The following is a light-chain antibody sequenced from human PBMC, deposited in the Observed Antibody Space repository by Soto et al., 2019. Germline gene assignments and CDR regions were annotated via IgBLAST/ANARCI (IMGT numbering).Light chain of an antibody. CDR2: DAS. CDR1: QSVSRR. Sequence: DIQMTQSPSTLSASVGDSITITCRASQSVSRRLAWFQQKPGKAPKLLIYDASSLESGVPSRFSGRGSGTEFTLTISSLQPDDCASYYCHTYNSYSLHTFGQGTKWEIK. J-gene: IGKJ2*01. CDR3: HTYNSYSLHT. V-gene: IGKV1-5*01.